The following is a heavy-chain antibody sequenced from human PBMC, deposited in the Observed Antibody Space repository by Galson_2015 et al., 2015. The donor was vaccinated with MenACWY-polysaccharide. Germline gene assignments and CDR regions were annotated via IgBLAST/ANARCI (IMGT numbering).Heavy chain of an antibody. D-gene: IGHD3-10*01. Sequence: SVKVSCKASGYTFTSFAMHWVRQAPGQRLEWMGWIHTGNGDTKYSQKFQDRLTITRDTSARTAYMELSSLRSEDTAVYYCARGPYPNAWFRRHFDYWGQGTLVTVSS. CDR3: ARGPYPNAWFRRHFDY. V-gene: IGHV1-3*04. CDR1: GYTFTSFA. J-gene: IGHJ4*02. CDR2: IHTGNGDT.